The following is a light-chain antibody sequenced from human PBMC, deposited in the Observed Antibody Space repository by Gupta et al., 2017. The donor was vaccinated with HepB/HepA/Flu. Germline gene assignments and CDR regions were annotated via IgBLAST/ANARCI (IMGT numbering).Light chain of an antibody. J-gene: IGLJ1*01. CDR2: KNA. CDR1: RSNVGSNY. Sequence: QSAMIQPPSASGTPGQRVTISCSGSRSNVGSNYVYWYQQLPGTAPKLLIYKNAEGPSGVPDRFSGSKSDTSASLAISGLRSEDEADYYCAAWDDSLMSYVFGGGTKVSVL. V-gene: IGLV1-47*01. CDR3: AAWDDSLMSYV.